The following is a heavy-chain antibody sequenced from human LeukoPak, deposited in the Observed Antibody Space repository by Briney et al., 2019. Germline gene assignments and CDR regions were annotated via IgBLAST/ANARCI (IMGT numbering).Heavy chain of an antibody. CDR2: ISAYNGNT. D-gene: IGHD7-27*01. CDR1: GYTFTSYG. V-gene: IGHV1-18*01. Sequence: GASVRVSCKASGYTFTSYGISWVRQAPGEGLEWMGWISAYNGNTNYAQKLQGRVTMTTDTSTSTAYMELRSLGSDDTAVYYCARDQPLTGHDAFDIWGQGTMVTVSS. CDR3: ARDQPLTGHDAFDI. J-gene: IGHJ3*02.